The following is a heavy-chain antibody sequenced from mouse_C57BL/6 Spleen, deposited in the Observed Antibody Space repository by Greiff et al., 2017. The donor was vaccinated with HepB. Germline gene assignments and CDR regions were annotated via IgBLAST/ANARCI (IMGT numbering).Heavy chain of an antibody. CDR1: GYTFTSYW. D-gene: IGHD2-3*01. Sequence: VQLQQPGAELVRPGSSVKLSCKASGYTFTSYWMHWVKQRPIQGLEWIGNIDPSDSETHYNQKFKDKATLTAEKSSSTAYMQLSSLTSEDSAVYFCARAGDGYYWYFDVWGTGTTVTVSS. V-gene: IGHV1-52*01. CDR2: IDPSDSET. J-gene: IGHJ1*03. CDR3: ARAGDGYYWYFDV.